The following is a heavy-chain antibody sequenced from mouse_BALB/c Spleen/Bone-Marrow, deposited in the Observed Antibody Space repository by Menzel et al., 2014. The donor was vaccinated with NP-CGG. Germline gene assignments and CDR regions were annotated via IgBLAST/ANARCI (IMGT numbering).Heavy chain of an antibody. D-gene: IGHD2-4*01. Sequence: QVQLQQSGAELGLPGASVKMSCKASGYTFTDKWMYWVKQRPGQGLEWIGVIDTSDSYTNYNQKFMGKASLTVDASSSTAYMQVSSLTSDDSAVYYCARGGHDFSLDYWGQGTSVTVSS. CDR1: GYTFTDKW. CDR3: ARGGHDFSLDY. J-gene: IGHJ4*01. CDR2: IDTSDSYT. V-gene: IGHV1-69*01.